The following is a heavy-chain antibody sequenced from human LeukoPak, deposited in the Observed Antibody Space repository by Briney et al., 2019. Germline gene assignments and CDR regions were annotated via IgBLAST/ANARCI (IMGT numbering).Heavy chain of an antibody. CDR1: GGSISSGGYY. V-gene: IGHV4-31*03. CDR3: ARSSSWSSDY. D-gene: IGHD6-13*01. J-gene: IGHJ4*02. Sequence: SETLSLTCTVSGGSISSGGYYWSWIRQHPGKGLEWIGYIYYSGSTYYNPSLKSRVTISVDTSNNQFSLKLSSVTASDTAVYYCARSSSWSSDYWGQGTLVTVSS. CDR2: IYYSGST.